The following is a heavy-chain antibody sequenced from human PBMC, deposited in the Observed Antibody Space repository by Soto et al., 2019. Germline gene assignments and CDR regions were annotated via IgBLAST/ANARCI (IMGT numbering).Heavy chain of an antibody. Sequence: EVQLVETGGGLIQPGGSLRLSCAASGFTVSSNYMSWVRQAPGKGLEWVSVIYSGGSTYYADSVKGRFTISRDNSKNTLYLQMNSLRVEDTAVYYCWGGSSLRTFDYWGQGTLVTVSS. CDR1: GFTVSSNY. J-gene: IGHJ4*02. CDR3: WGGSSLRTFDY. D-gene: IGHD6-13*01. CDR2: IYSGGST. V-gene: IGHV3-53*02.